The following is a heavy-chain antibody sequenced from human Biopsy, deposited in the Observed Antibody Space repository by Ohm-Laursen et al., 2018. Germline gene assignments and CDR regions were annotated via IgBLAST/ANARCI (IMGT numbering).Heavy chain of an antibody. D-gene: IGHD2-2*01. V-gene: IGHV1-8*01. Sequence: ASVKVSCKASGYTFTSYDINWVRQATGQGLEWMGWMNSNSGNTGYAQKFQGRVTMTRNTSISTAYMELSSLRSEDTAVYYCARVPSTTRSRDYWGQGTLVTVSS. CDR3: ARVPSTTRSRDY. CDR2: MNSNSGNT. J-gene: IGHJ4*02. CDR1: GYTFTSYD.